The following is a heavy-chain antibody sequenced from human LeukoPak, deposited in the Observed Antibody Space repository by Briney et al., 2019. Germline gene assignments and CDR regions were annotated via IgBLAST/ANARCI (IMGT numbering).Heavy chain of an antibody. CDR2: IYTSGST. CDR3: ASPKSSSSAYEYFQH. Sequence: SSETLSLTCTVSGGSISSYYWSWIRQPAGKGLEWIGRIYTSGSTNYNPSLKSRVTMSVDTSKNQFSLKLSSVTAADTAVYYCASPKSSSSAYEYFQHWGQGTLVTVSS. J-gene: IGHJ1*01. CDR1: GGSISSYY. V-gene: IGHV4-4*07. D-gene: IGHD6-13*01.